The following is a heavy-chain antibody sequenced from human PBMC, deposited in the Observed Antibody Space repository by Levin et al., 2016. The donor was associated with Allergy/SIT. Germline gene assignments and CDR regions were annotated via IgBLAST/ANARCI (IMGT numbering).Heavy chain of an antibody. Sequence: GESLKISCKGSGYSFTSYWISWVRQMPGKGLEWMGRIDPSDSYTNYSPSFQGHVTISADKSISTAYLQWSSLKASDTAMYYCARGSIAAPGLWYYYMDVWGKGTTVTVSS. D-gene: IGHD6-6*01. J-gene: IGHJ6*03. CDR1: GYSFTSYW. V-gene: IGHV5-10-1*01. CDR2: IDPSDSYT. CDR3: ARGSIAAPGLWYYYMDV.